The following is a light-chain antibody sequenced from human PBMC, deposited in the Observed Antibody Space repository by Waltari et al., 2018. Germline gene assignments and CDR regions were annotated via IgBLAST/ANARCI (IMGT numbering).Light chain of an antibody. V-gene: IGKV1-33*01. CDR3: QQYDNLPPVMYT. CDR2: DAS. Sequence: DIQMTQSPSSLSASVGDRVTITCQASQDISNYLNCYQQKPGKAPKLLIYDASNLETGVPSRFSGSGSGTDFTFTISSLQPEDIATYYCQQYDNLPPVMYTFGQGTKLEIK. J-gene: IGKJ2*01. CDR1: QDISNY.